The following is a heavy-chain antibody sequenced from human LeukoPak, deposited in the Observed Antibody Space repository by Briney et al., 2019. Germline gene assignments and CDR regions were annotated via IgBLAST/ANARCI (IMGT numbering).Heavy chain of an antibody. J-gene: IGHJ5*02. V-gene: IGHV3-21*01. CDR1: GFTFSSYS. D-gene: IGHD6-19*01. CDR3: ARDRQQWLAQGFDP. CDR2: ISSSSSYI. Sequence: GGSLRLSCAASGFTFSSYSMNWVRQAPGKGLEWVSSISSSSSYIYYADSVKGRFTISRDNAKNSLYLQMNSLRAEDTAVYYCARDRQQWLAQGFDPWSQGTLVTVSS.